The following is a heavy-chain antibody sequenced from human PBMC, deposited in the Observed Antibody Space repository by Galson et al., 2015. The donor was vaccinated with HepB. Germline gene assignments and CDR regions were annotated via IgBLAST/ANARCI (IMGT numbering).Heavy chain of an antibody. CDR1: GYTFTGYY. D-gene: IGHD3-3*01. V-gene: IGHV1-2*02. J-gene: IGHJ4*02. CDR2: INPNSGGT. CDR3: ARGGDYDFWSGYPFDY. Sequence: SVKVSCKASGYTFTGYYMHWVRQAPGQGLEWMGWINPNSGGTNYAQKFQGRVTMTRDTSISTAYMELSRLRSDDTAVYYCARGGDYDFWSGYPFDYWGQGTLVTVSS.